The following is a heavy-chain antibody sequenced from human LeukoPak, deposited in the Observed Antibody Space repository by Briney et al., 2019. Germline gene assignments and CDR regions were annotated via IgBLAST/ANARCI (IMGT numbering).Heavy chain of an antibody. CDR3: ARVLTTGWAGFDY. Sequence: PSETLSLTCTVSGGSISSGGYYWSWIRQHPGKGLEWIGYIYYSGSTYYNPSLKSRVTISVDTSKNQFSLKLSSVTAADTAMYYCARVLTTGWAGFDYWGQGALVTVSS. CDR2: IYYSGST. V-gene: IGHV4-31*03. CDR1: GGSISSGGYY. D-gene: IGHD6-19*01. J-gene: IGHJ4*02.